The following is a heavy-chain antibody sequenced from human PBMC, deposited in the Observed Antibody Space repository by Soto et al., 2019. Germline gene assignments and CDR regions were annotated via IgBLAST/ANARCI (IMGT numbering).Heavy chain of an antibody. Sequence: GASVKVSCKASGGTFSSYAISWVRQAPGQGLEWMGGIIPIFGTANYAQKFQGRVTITADESTSTAYMELSSLRSEDTAVYYCARASITIFGVVTSYYYYGMDVWGQGTTVTVSS. J-gene: IGHJ6*02. D-gene: IGHD3-3*01. CDR3: ARASITIFGVVTSYYYYGMDV. CDR2: IIPIFGTA. CDR1: GGTFSSYA. V-gene: IGHV1-69*13.